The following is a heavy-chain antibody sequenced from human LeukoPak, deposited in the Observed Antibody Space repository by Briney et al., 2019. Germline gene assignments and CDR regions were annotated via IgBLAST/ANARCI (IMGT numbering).Heavy chain of an antibody. V-gene: IGHV4-59*01. CDR2: IYYSGST. J-gene: IGHJ5*02. D-gene: IGHD6-13*01. Sequence: PSETLSLTCTVSGGSISSYYWSWIRQPPGKGLEWIGYIYYSGSTNYNPSLKSRVTISVDTSKNQFSLKLSSVTAADTAVYYCARSAGRSSSWYRGNWFDPWGQGTLVTVSS. CDR3: ARSAGRSSSWYRGNWFDP. CDR1: GGSISSYY.